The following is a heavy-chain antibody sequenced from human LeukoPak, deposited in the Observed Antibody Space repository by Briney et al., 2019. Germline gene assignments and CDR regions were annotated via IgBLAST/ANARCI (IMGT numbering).Heavy chain of an antibody. V-gene: IGHV5-51*01. D-gene: IGHD3-3*01. CDR2: IYPGDSDT. CDR3: ARQNDFRLDY. J-gene: IGHJ4*02. Sequence: RGESLKISCKGSGYTFSSYWIGWVRQMPRKGLEWMGIIYPGDSDTRYSPSLQGQVTISVDTSIGTAYLQWSSLKASDTAIYYCARQNDFRLDYWGQGTLVTVSS. CDR1: GYTFSSYW.